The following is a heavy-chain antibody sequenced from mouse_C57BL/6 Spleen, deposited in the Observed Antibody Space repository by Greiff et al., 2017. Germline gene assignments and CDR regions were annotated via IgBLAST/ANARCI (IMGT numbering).Heavy chain of an antibody. V-gene: IGHV5-17*01. CDR1: GFTFSDYG. CDR3: ARTMDY. CDR2: ISSGSSTI. Sequence: DVMLVESGGGLVKPGGSLKLSCAASGFTFSDYGMHWVRQAPGKGLEWVAYISSGSSTIYYADTVKGRFTISRDNAKNTLFLQLTSLRSEETAMYYCARTMDYWGQGTSVTVSS. J-gene: IGHJ4*01.